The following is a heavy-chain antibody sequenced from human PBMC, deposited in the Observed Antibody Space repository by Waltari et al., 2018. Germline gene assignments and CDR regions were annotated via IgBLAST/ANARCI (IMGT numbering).Heavy chain of an antibody. J-gene: IGHJ4*02. V-gene: IGHV3-74*01. CDR3: ASARYSGTYYNDY. D-gene: IGHD1-26*01. CDR2: INSDGSST. CDR1: GFTLSSFW. Sequence: EVQLVESGGGLVQPGGSLRLPCAASGFTLSSFWMHWVRQAPGKGLVWVSRINSDGSSTSYADSVKGRFTISRDNAKNTLYLQMNSLRAEDTAVYYCASARYSGTYYNDYWGQGMLVTVSP.